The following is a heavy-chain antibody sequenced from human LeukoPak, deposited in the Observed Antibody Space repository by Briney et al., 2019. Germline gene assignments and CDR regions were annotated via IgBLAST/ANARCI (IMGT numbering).Heavy chain of an antibody. D-gene: IGHD1-26*01. J-gene: IGHJ4*02. CDR1: GGSVSSSY. CDR2: IYHSGST. V-gene: IGHV4-59*02. CDR3: ARGATAWVHFDS. Sequence: PSETLSLTCTVSGGSVSSSYWIWIRQPPGKGLEWIGYIYHSGSTSYNPSLKSRVTMSLDTSKEQFSLRLSSVTAADTAVYYCARGATAWVHFDSWGQGTLVTVSS.